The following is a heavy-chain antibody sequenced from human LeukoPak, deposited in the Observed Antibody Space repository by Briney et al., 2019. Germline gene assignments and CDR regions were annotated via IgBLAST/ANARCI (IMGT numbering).Heavy chain of an antibody. J-gene: IGHJ4*02. CDR1: EFTFSSYW. V-gene: IGHV3-7*05. CDR3: ARGGYLSTY. D-gene: IGHD6-13*01. CDR2: INQDGGET. Sequence: GGPLRLSCAASEFTFSSYWMTWVRESPGKGLEWVANINQDGGETYYVHSVERRFTISRDNAENSLYLNMHSLRAEDTGVYYCARGGYLSTYWGQGSLVTVSS.